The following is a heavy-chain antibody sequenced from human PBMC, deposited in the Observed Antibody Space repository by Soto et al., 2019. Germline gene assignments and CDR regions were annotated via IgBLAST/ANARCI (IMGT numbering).Heavy chain of an antibody. D-gene: IGHD6-19*01. Sequence: GGSLRLSCAASGFTFSNYAMHWFRQAPGKGLEWVAVISYDGSNKYYADSVKGRFTISRDNSKNTLYLQMNSLRAEDTAVYYCARDPLAVERPYWGQGTLVTVSS. CDR3: ARDPLAVERPY. V-gene: IGHV3-30-3*01. J-gene: IGHJ4*02. CDR1: GFTFSNYA. CDR2: ISYDGSNK.